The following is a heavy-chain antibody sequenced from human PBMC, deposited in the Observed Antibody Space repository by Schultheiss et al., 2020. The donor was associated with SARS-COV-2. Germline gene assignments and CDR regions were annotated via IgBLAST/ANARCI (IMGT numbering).Heavy chain of an antibody. J-gene: IGHJ6*02. CDR2: ISSSSSYI. CDR3: ARETYCDFWSGYYTLYYYYGMDV. D-gene: IGHD3-3*01. CDR1: GFTFSSYS. V-gene: IGHV3-21*01. Sequence: GGSLRLSCAASGFTFSSYSMNWVRQAPGKGLEWVSSISSSSSYIYYADSVKGRFTISRDNAKNSLYLQMNSLRAEDTAVYYCARETYCDFWSGYYTLYYYYGMDVWGQGTTVTVSS.